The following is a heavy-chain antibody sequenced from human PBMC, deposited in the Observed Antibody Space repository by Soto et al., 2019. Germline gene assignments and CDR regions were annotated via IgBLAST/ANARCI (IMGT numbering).Heavy chain of an antibody. D-gene: IGHD6-19*01. CDR2: IWYDGSNK. J-gene: IGHJ4*02. CDR1: GFTFSSYG. CDR3: ARETPGYSSGWYGFDY. Sequence: QVQLVESGGGVVQPGRSLRLSCAASGFTFSSYGMHWVRQAPGKGLEWVAVIWYDGSNKYYADSVKGRFTISRDNSKNKLYLQMNSLRAEDTAVYYCARETPGYSSGWYGFDYWGQGTLVTVSS. V-gene: IGHV3-33*01.